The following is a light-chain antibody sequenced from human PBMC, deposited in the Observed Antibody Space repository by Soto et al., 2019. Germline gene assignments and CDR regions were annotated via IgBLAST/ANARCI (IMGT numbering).Light chain of an antibody. Sequence: DIQMTQSPSSLSASVGDRVTITCRTSQSISTSLNWYQQKPGKAPQVLIYGASSLHSGVPSRFSGGGSGTDFTLTISSLNPEDFATYYCQESLSFRWGKFGPGNKVEVK. J-gene: IGKJ1*01. CDR3: QESLSFRWGK. V-gene: IGKV1-39*01. CDR1: QSISTS. CDR2: GAS.